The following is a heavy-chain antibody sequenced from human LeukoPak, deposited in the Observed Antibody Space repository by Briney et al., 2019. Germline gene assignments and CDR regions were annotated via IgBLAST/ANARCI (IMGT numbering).Heavy chain of an antibody. CDR3: ARAEPYYDFWSGYTSPGYYYGMDV. V-gene: IGHV3-33*01. J-gene: IGHJ6*02. D-gene: IGHD3-3*01. CDR2: IWSDGIRK. CDR1: GFTFSSYG. Sequence: GGSLRLSCSTSGFTFSSYGIHWVRQAPGKGLEWVAVIWSDGIRKYYSDSVKGRFTISRDNSKKTLDLQMNSLRVEDTAVYYCARAEPYYDFWSGYTSPGYYYGMDVWGQGTTVTVSS.